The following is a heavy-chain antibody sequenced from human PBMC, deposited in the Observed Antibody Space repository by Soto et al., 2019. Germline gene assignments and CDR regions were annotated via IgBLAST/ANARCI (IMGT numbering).Heavy chain of an antibody. CDR2: IYYSGST. V-gene: IGHV4-30-4*01. CDR3: ARGRSLEYSSLVLEY. J-gene: IGHJ4*02. D-gene: IGHD6-6*01. Sequence: PSETLYLTCTVSGGSISSGDYYWSWIRQPPGKGLEWIGYIYYSGSTYYNPSLKSRVTISVDTSKNQFSLRLSSVTAADTAVYYCARGRSLEYSSLVLEYWGQGALVTVSS. CDR1: GGSISSGDYY.